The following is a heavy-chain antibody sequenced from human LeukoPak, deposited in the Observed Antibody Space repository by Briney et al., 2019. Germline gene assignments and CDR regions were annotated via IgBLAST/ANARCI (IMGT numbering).Heavy chain of an antibody. V-gene: IGHV1-8*01. CDR3: ARAPLIAAAGTVVWYDY. CDR1: GYTFTSYD. J-gene: IGHJ4*02. Sequence: ASVKVSCKASGYTFTSYDINWVRQATGQGLEWMGWMNPNSGNTGYAQKFQGRVTMTRNTSISTAYMELSSLRSEDTAVYYCARAPLIAAAGTVVWYDYWGQGTLVTVSS. D-gene: IGHD6-13*01. CDR2: MNPNSGNT.